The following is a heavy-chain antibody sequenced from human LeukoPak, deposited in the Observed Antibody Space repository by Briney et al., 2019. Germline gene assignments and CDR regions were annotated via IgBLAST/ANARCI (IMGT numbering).Heavy chain of an antibody. CDR1: GLTLSNYG. CDR3: AKRGVVIRVILVGFHKEAYYFDS. D-gene: IGHD3-22*01. Sequence: GRSLRLSCAVSGLTLSNYGMSWVRQAPGKGLEWVAGISDSGGSTKYADSVKGRFTISRDNPKNTLYLQMNSLRAEDTAVYFCAKRGVVIRVILVGFHKEAYYFDSWGQGALVTVSS. V-gene: IGHV3-23*01. J-gene: IGHJ4*02. CDR2: ISDSGGST.